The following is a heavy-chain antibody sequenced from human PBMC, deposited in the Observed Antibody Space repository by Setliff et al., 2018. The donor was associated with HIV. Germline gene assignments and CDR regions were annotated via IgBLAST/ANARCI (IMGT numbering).Heavy chain of an antibody. Sequence: GESLKISCKGSGYTLTNYWIAWVRQMPGKGLEWMGIIHPRDSHARYNPSFQGQVTFTADKSINTAYMQWRSLKASDTAMYYCARQGYGDYWYFDLWGRGTLVTVSS. J-gene: IGHJ2*01. V-gene: IGHV5-51*01. CDR2: IHPRDSHA. D-gene: IGHD4-17*01. CDR1: GYTLTNYW. CDR3: ARQGYGDYWYFDL.